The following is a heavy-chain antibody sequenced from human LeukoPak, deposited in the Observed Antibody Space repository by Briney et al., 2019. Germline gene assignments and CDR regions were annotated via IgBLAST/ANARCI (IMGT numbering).Heavy chain of an antibody. Sequence: SETLSLTCTVSGGSISSSTYYWGWIRQPPGKGLEWIGSIYYRGNSYYNPSLKSRVTISVDTSKNHFSLKLRSVTAADTAVYYCAREDILTGSIDYWGQGTLVTVSS. CDR1: GGSISSSTYY. D-gene: IGHD3-9*01. J-gene: IGHJ4*02. CDR3: AREDILTGSIDY. CDR2: IYYRGNS. V-gene: IGHV4-39*07.